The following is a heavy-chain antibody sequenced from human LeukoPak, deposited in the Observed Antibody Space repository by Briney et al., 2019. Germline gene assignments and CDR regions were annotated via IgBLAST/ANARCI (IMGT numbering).Heavy chain of an antibody. CDR1: GGSISSHY. Sequence: PSETLSLTCTVSGGSISSHYWSWIRQPPGKGLEWIGYIYYSGSTNYNPSLKSRVTISVDTSKNQFSLKLSSVTAADTAVYYCARVGGSYPDDMLDYWGQGTLVTVSS. CDR2: IYYSGST. D-gene: IGHD1-26*01. CDR3: ARVGGSYPDDMLDY. V-gene: IGHV4-59*11. J-gene: IGHJ4*02.